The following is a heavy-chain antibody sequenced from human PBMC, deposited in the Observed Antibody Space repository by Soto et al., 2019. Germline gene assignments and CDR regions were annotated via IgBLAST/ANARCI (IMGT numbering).Heavy chain of an antibody. J-gene: IGHJ6*03. CDR2: INAGNGNT. Sequence: ASVKVTCKASGYTFTSYATHWVRQAPGQRLEWMGWINAGNGNTKYSQKFQGRVTITRDTSASTAYMELSSLRSEDTAVYYCARDVRDSSSWYYGDYYYYYMDVWGKGTTVTVSS. D-gene: IGHD6-13*01. V-gene: IGHV1-3*01. CDR1: GYTFTSYA. CDR3: ARDVRDSSSWYYGDYYYYYMDV.